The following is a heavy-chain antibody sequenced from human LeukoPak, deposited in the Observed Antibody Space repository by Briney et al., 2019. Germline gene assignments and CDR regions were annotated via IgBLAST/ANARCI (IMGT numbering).Heavy chain of an antibody. D-gene: IGHD5-12*01. Sequence: SETLSLTCAVYGGSFSGYYWSWIRQPPGKGLEWIGSIYYSGSTYYNPSLKSRVTISVDTSKNQFSLKLSSVTAADTAVYYCARQLVATLAAFDYWGQGTLVTVSS. CDR3: ARQLVATLAAFDY. CDR2: IYYSGST. V-gene: IGHV4-34*01. CDR1: GGSFSGYY. J-gene: IGHJ4*02.